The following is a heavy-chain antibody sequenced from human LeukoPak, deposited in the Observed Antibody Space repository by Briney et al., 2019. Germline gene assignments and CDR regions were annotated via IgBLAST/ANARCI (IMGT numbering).Heavy chain of an antibody. CDR3: ARADCSGSTCYLRRSWFDP. D-gene: IGHD2-2*01. CDR2: ISTSSRYI. J-gene: IGHJ5*02. Sequence: PGGSLRLSCAASGFTFSSFDMNWVRQAPGKGLEWVSSISTSSRYIYYRDSVKGRFTISRDDAKSSLYLQMNSLGVEDTAVYYCARADCSGSTCYLRRSWFDPWGQGTLVTVSS. V-gene: IGHV3-21*01. CDR1: GFTFSSFD.